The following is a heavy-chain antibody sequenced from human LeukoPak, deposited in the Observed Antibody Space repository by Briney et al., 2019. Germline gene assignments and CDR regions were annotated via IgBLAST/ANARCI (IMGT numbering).Heavy chain of an antibody. D-gene: IGHD1-1*01. CDR3: AQIHDHGDYVAF. V-gene: IGHV3-23*01. Sequence: QPGGSLRLSCAAHGFTFRNYGMTWVRQAPGKGLEWVAGISGSGGTTHYSDSVKGRCIISRDNSKNTLSLQINSLRAEDTAVYYCAQIHDHGDYVAFWGQGALVTVSS. J-gene: IGHJ4*02. CDR2: ISGSGGTT. CDR1: GFTFRNYG.